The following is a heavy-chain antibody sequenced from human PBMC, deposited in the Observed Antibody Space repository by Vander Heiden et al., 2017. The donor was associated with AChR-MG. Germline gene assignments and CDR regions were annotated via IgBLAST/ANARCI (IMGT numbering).Heavy chain of an antibody. CDR2: IYYSGST. CDR1: GGSISSYY. Sequence: QVQLQESGPGLVKPSETLSLTCTVPGGSISSYYWSWIRQPPGKGLEWIGYIYYSGSTNYNPSLKSRVTISVDTSKNQFSLKLSSVTAADTAVYYCARLRVTLDAFDIWGQGTMVTVSS. D-gene: IGHD4-4*01. CDR3: ARLRVTLDAFDI. V-gene: IGHV4-59*01. J-gene: IGHJ3*02.